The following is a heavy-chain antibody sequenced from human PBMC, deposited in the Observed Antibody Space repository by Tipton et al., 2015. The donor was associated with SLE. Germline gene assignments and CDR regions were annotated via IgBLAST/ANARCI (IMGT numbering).Heavy chain of an antibody. J-gene: IGHJ6*03. CDR1: GDTFSSYT. V-gene: IGHV1-69*02. D-gene: IGHD3-22*01. CDR2: IMPILSKA. CDR3: ARQRVGGYYSDYYYHMDV. Sequence: QVQLVQSGAEVKKPGSSVKVSCKASGDTFSSYTFSWMRQAPGQGLEWLGRIMPILSKATYTQKFQGRVTITADKSASTVYMQLSSLRSEDTAIYYCARQRVGGYYSDYYYHMDVWGKGTAVTVSS.